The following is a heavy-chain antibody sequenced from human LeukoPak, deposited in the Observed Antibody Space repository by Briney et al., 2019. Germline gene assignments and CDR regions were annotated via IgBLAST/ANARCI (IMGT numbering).Heavy chain of an antibody. CDR3: AKESSGWYYFDY. CDR1: GFTFSSYS. CDR2: ISGSGGST. D-gene: IGHD6-19*01. J-gene: IGHJ4*02. V-gene: IGHV3-23*01. Sequence: GGSLRLSGAASGFTFSSYSMNWVGQAPGKGLEWVSAISGSGGSTYYADSVKGRFTISRDNSKNTLYLQMNSLRAEDTAVYYCAKESSGWYYFDYWGQGTLVTVSS.